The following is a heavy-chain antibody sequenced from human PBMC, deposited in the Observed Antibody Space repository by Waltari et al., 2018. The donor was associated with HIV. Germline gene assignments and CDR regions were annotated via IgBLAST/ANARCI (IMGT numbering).Heavy chain of an antibody. CDR2: IKQDGSEK. J-gene: IGHJ5*02. V-gene: IGHV3-7*01. CDR3: AGRSPARRLNWFDP. CDR1: GLTFSGYW. D-gene: IGHD2-8*01. Sequence: EVQLVESGGGLVQPGGSLRLPCAASGLTFSGYWMSWVRQAPGKGLEWVANIKQDGSEKYYVDSMKGRFTISRDNAKNSLYLQINSLRAEDTAVYYCAGRSPARRLNWFDPWGQGTLVIVSS.